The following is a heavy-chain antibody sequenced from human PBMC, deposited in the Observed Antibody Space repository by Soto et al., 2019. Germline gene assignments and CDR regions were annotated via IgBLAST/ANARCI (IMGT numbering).Heavy chain of an antibody. V-gene: IGHV3-53*01. CDR2: IYSGETT. CDR3: TRDGRGLGRLSLFEY. J-gene: IGHJ4*02. Sequence: PGGSLRLSCAASGFNVNSDYMNWVRQTPGKGLEWAASIYSGETTYYADSVRGRFTISSDKSKNTLYFQLSSLRIEDTAVYYCTRDGRGLGRLSLFEYWGQGVLVTVSS. D-gene: IGHD2-21*02. CDR1: GFNVNSDY.